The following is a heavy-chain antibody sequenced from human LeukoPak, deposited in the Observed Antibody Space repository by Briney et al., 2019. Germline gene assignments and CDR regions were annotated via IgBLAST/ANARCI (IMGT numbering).Heavy chain of an antibody. V-gene: IGHV4-4*07. CDR3: ARDMHSFGYYFDY. CDR2: IYSSGST. Sequence: PSETLSLTCTVSGGSISGYYWSWIRQPAGKGLEWIGLIYSSGSTNYNSSLESRVTMSVDTSKHQFSLKLTSVTAADTAVYHCARDMHSFGYYFDYWGQGILVTVSS. J-gene: IGHJ4*02. D-gene: IGHD5-18*01. CDR1: GGSISGYY.